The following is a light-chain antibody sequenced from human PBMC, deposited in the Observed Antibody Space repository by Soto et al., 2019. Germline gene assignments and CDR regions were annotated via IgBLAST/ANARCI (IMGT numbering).Light chain of an antibody. CDR3: QHYNSYSEA. J-gene: IGKJ1*01. CDR1: QTISSW. Sequence: DIQMTQSPSTLSGSLGDVVTITCRASQTISSWLAWYQQKPGKAPKLLIYKASTLKSGVPSRFSGSGSGTEFTLTISSLQPDDFATYYCQHYNSYSEAFGQGTK. V-gene: IGKV1-5*03. CDR2: KAS.